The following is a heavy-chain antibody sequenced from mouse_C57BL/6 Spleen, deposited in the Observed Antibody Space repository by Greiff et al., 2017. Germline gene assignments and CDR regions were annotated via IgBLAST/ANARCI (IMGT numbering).Heavy chain of an antibody. CDR1: GYTFTSYW. CDR3: DYLGGAY. D-gene: IGHD4-1*01. CDR2: IHPNSSST. Sequence: QVQLQQPGAELVQPGASVKLSCKASGYTFTSYWMHWVKQRPGQGLEWIGMIHPNSSSTNYNEKFKSKATLTVDKASSTAYMHLSSLTSEDSAVYYCDYLGGAYWGQGTLVTVSA. J-gene: IGHJ3*01. V-gene: IGHV1-64*01.